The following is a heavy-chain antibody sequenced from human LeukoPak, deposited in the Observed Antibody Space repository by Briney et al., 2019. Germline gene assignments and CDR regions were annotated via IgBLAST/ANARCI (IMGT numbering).Heavy chain of an antibody. CDR2: IKHDGSER. D-gene: IGHD2-2*01. CDR3: ARGPGRVAVPATGSFDL. V-gene: IGHV3-7*03. CDR1: GFTFSIYW. J-gene: IGHJ3*01. Sequence: GGSLRLSCAASGFTFSIYWMSWVRQAPGKGLEWVANIKHDGSERYYVESGKGRFTISRDDAKESLYLQMNSLSAEDTALYYCARGPGRVAVPATGSFDLWGQGTMVTVS.